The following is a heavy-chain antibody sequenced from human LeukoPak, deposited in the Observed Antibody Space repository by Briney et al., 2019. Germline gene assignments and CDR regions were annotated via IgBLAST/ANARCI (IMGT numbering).Heavy chain of an antibody. CDR1: GGSFSAYY. Sequence: SETLSLTCAVYGGSFSAYYWSWIRQPPGKGLDWIGEINHSGSTNYNPSLKSRVTISVDTSKNQFSLKLSSVTAADTAVYYCARISYGDYNFDYWGQGTPVTVSS. CDR2: INHSGST. D-gene: IGHD4-17*01. CDR3: ARISYGDYNFDY. V-gene: IGHV4-34*01. J-gene: IGHJ4*02.